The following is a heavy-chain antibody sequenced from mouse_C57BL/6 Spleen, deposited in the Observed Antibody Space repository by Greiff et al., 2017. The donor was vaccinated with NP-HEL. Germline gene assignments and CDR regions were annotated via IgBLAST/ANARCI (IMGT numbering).Heavy chain of an antibody. Sequence: VQLQQSGAELARPGASVKLSCKASGYTFTSYGISWVKQRTGQGLEWIGEIYPRSGNTYYNEKFKGKATLTADKSSSTAYMELRSLTSEDSAVYFCARKESGGLTGTGVDYWGQGTTLTVSS. CDR1: GYTFTSYG. CDR3: ARKESGGLTGTGVDY. CDR2: IYPRSGNT. J-gene: IGHJ2*01. V-gene: IGHV1-81*01. D-gene: IGHD4-1*01.